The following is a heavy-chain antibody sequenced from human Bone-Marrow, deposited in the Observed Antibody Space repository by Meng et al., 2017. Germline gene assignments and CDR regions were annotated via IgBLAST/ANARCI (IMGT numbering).Heavy chain of an antibody. D-gene: IGHD5-18*01. V-gene: IGHV4-30-4*01. J-gene: IGHJ4*02. CDR3: ARQGDTAMATFDY. Sequence: QVQLQESGPGLVKPSQTLSLTCTVSGGSISSGDYYWSWIRQPPGKGLEWIGYIYYSGSTYYNPSLKSRVTISVDTSKNQFSLKVRSVTAADTAIYYCARQGDTAMATFDYWGQGTLVTVSS. CDR1: GGSISSGDYY. CDR2: IYYSGST.